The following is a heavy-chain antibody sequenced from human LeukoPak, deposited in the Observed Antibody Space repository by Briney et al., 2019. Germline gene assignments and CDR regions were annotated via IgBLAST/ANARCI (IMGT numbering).Heavy chain of an antibody. J-gene: IGHJ4*02. V-gene: IGHV3-33*06. CDR3: AKDLVGALDY. Sequence: PGGSLRLSCAASGFTFSSYGMHWVRQAPGKGLEWVAVIWYDGSNKYYADSVKGRFTTSRDNSKNTLYLQMNSLRAEDTAVYYCAKDLVGALDYWGQGTLVTVSS. CDR1: GFTFSSYG. D-gene: IGHD1-26*01. CDR2: IWYDGSNK.